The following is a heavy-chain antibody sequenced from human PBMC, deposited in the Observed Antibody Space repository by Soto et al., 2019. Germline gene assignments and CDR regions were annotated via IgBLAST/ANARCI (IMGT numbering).Heavy chain of an antibody. D-gene: IGHD6-25*01. Sequence: EVQLVESGGGLIQPGGSLRLSCAVSGFTVSNNYMSWVRQAPGKGLEGVSVIYSGGYTAYGDSVKGRFTISRDNSKNKLEPQMDSLGADGPAVYCCATQRGGGGYWGQGTLVTVSS. CDR1: GFTVSNNY. CDR3: ATQRGGGGY. J-gene: IGHJ4*02. V-gene: IGHV3-53*01. CDR2: IYSGGYT.